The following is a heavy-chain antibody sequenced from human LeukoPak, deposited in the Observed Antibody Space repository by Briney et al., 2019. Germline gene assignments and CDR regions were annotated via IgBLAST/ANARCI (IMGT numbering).Heavy chain of an antibody. CDR3: AIWFGELSSPNWFDP. CDR2: INPNSGGT. CDR1: GYTFTGYY. D-gene: IGHD3-10*01. J-gene: IGHJ5*02. V-gene: IGHV1-2*02. Sequence: GASVKVSCKASGYTFTGYYMHWVRQAPGQGLEWMGWINPNSGGTNYAQKFRGRVTMTRDTSISTAYMELSRLRSDDTAAYYCAIWFGELSSPNWFDPWGQGTLVTVSS.